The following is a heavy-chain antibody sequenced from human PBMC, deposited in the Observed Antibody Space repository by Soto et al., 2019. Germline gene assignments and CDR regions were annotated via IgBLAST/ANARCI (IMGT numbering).Heavy chain of an antibody. CDR3: ARGHAGTGQYNWLDP. V-gene: IGHV1-2*04. Sequence: ASVKVSCKASGYTFTGYYMHWVRQAPGQGLEWMGWINPNSGGTNYAQKFQGWVTMTRDTSISTAYMELSRLRSDDTAVYYCARGHAGTGQYNWLDPWGQGTLVTVSS. D-gene: IGHD6-13*01. CDR1: GYTFTGYY. J-gene: IGHJ5*02. CDR2: INPNSGGT.